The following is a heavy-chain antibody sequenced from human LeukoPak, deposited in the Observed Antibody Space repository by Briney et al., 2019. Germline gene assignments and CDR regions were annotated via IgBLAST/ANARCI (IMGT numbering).Heavy chain of an antibody. Sequence: ASVKVSCKASGYTFTGYYMHWVRQAPGQGLEWMGRINPNSGGTNYAQKFQGRVTMTRDTSISTAYMELSRLRSGDTAVYYCARDGGSFSYNMDVWGQGTTVTVSS. V-gene: IGHV1-2*06. CDR2: INPNSGGT. CDR3: ARDGGSFSYNMDV. J-gene: IGHJ6*02. CDR1: GYTFTGYY. D-gene: IGHD1-26*01.